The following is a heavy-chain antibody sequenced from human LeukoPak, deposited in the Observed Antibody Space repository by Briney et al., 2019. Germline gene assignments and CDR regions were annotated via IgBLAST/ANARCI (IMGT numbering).Heavy chain of an antibody. CDR1: GFPFSHYA. CDR3: VKPSFNTRVDTPTVYFDY. CDR2: ISNNGGST. Sequence: GGSLRLSCSASGFPFSHYAMHWVRQAPGKGLEYVSAISNNGGSTYYADSVKGRFTISRDNSKNTLYLQMSSLRAEDTAVYYCVKPSFNTRVDTPTVYFDYWGQGTLVTVSS. J-gene: IGHJ4*02. D-gene: IGHD5-18*01. V-gene: IGHV3-64D*06.